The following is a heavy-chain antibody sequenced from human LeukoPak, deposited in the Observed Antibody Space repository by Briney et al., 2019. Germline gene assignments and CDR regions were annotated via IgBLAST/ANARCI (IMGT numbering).Heavy chain of an antibody. CDR1: GYTFTSYG. V-gene: IGHV1-18*01. D-gene: IGHD3-3*01. Sequence: ASVKVSCKASGYTFTSYGISWVRQAPGQGLEWMGWISAYNGNTNYAQKLQGRVTMTTDTSTSTAYMELRSLRSDDTAVYYCAGVSIFGVVRGAFDIWGQGTMVTVSS. CDR3: AGVSIFGVVRGAFDI. CDR2: ISAYNGNT. J-gene: IGHJ3*02.